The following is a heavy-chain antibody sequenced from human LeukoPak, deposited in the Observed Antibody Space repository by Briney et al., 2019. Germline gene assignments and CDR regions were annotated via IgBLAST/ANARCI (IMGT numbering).Heavy chain of an antibody. CDR1: GFTVSSNY. CDR3: ARESVQYY. CDR2: IYSGGGT. J-gene: IGHJ4*02. Sequence: GGFLRLSCAASGFTVSSNYMSWVRQAPGKGLEWVSFIYSGGGTYYADSVKGRFTISRDNSKNTLYLQMNSLRAEDTAVYYCARESVQYYWGQGTLVTVSS. V-gene: IGHV3-66*01.